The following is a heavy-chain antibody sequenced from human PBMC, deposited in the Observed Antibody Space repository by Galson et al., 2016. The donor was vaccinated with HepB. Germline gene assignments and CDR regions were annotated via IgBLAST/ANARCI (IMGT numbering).Heavy chain of an antibody. CDR1: RGSITSGSYY. CDR2: VYKSGST. CDR3: ASHNPGRQWLLRRRNHYYFEN. J-gene: IGHJ4*02. Sequence: SETLSLTCTVSRGSITSGSYYWGWIRQPPGKGLEWIGSVYKSGSTLHNPSLKSRVTILVDTSKNQFSLRLNSVTAADTAVYYCASHNPGRQWLLRRRNHYYFENWGQGTQVTVSS. V-gene: IGHV4-39*01. D-gene: IGHD6-19*01.